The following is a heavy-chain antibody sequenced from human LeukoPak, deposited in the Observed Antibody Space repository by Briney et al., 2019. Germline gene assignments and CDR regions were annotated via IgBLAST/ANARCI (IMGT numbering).Heavy chain of an antibody. CDR2: IYGSGGA. CDR3: ARARNYYDSSDYYYEGDAFDI. J-gene: IGHJ3*02. D-gene: IGHD3-22*01. V-gene: IGHV4-4*07. Sequence: SETLSLTCSASGGSLSSYYWSWIRQPAGKGLEWIGRIYGSGGANYSPSLKSRATISIDTSQNHVSLKLTSVTAADTAVYFCARARNYYDSSDYYYEGDAFDIWGQGTMVTVSS. CDR1: GGSLSSYY.